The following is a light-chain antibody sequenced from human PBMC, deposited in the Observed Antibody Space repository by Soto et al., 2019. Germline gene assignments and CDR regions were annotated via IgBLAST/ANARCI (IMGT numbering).Light chain of an antibody. V-gene: IGLV2-14*01. J-gene: IGLJ1*01. Sequence: QSALTQPASVSGSPGQSITISCTGTSSDVGAYNYVSWYQQHPGKAPRLMIYEVSNRPLGVSNRFSASKSGNTDSLTISGLQAEDEADYYCSSYATSSTVHFGTGTKLTVL. CDR3: SSYATSSTVH. CDR2: EVS. CDR1: SSDVGAYNY.